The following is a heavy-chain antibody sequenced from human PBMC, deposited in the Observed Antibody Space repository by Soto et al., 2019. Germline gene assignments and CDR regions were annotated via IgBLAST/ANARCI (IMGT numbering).Heavy chain of an antibody. J-gene: IGHJ6*02. CDR1: GFTFSSYG. CDR2: IWYDGNNK. V-gene: IGHV3-33*01. CDR3: ARDEGLGVNYYYYGMDV. D-gene: IGHD3-10*01. Sequence: QVQLVESGGGVVQPGRSLRLSCAASGFTFSSYGMHWVRQAPGKGLEWVAVIWYDGNNKYYADSVKGRFTISRDKSKNTLYLPMNSLRAEDTAVYYCARDEGLGVNYYYYGMDVWGQGTTVTVSS.